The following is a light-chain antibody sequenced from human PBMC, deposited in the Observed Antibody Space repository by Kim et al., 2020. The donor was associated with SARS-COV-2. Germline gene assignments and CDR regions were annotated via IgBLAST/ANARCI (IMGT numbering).Light chain of an antibody. CDR1: QSVDNRY. CDR2: GSS. CDR3: QQFSKSSWT. J-gene: IGKJ1*01. Sequence: EIMLTQSPGTLSLSPGERATLSCRASQSVDNRYLAWYQQKPGQPPRLLTYGSSNRATGIPDRFSGSGSGTDFTLTISRLEPEDFAVYYCQQFSKSSWTFGQGTKVEIK. V-gene: IGKV3-20*01.